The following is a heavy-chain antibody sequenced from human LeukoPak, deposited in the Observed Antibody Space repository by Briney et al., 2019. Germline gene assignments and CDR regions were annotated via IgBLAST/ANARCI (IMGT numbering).Heavy chain of an antibody. V-gene: IGHV3-53*01. Sequence: GGSLRLSCAASGFTVSNNYMSWVRQAPGQGLEWVSVIYTGGSTHYADSVKGRFTISRDNSKNTLFLQMNSLTAEDTAVYFCARMIQLWLLGGLDAFDIWGQGTMVTVSS. CDR2: IYTGGST. CDR3: ARMIQLWLLGGLDAFDI. D-gene: IGHD5-18*01. CDR1: GFTVSNNY. J-gene: IGHJ3*02.